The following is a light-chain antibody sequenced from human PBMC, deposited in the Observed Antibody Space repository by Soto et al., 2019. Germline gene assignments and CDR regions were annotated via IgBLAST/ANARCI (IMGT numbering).Light chain of an antibody. CDR2: GAS. J-gene: IGKJ1*01. V-gene: IGKV3-20*01. CDR3: QQYGISPWT. Sequence: EIVLTQSPGTLSLSPGERATLSCRASQSVSSNYLAWCQQKPGQAPRLLIYGASRRATGIPDRFSGSGSGTDFTLTISRLEPEDFAVYYCQQYGISPWTFGQGTKVEIK. CDR1: QSVSSNY.